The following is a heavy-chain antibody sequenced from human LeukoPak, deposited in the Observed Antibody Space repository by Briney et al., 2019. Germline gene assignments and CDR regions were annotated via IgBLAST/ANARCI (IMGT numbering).Heavy chain of an antibody. D-gene: IGHD6-13*01. CDR2: IKQDGSER. CDR3: ARDGSSWPY. V-gene: IGHV3-7*04. J-gene: IGHJ4*02. Sequence: PGGSLRLSCAASGFTLSNYWMTWVRQGPGKGLEWVANIKQDGSERNYVDSVKGRFTISRDNAKNSLYLQMNSLRGEDTAIYYCARDGSSWPYWGRGTLVTVSS. CDR1: GFTLSNYW.